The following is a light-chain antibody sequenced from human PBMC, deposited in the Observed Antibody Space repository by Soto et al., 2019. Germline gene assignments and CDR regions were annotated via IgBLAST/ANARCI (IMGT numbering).Light chain of an antibody. J-gene: IGKJ2*01. V-gene: IGKV1-39*01. CDR1: EIINSY. Sequence: IQMPQSPAALAASLGYRVIISCRTSEIINSYLAWYQQKPGRAPNLVIYAASTLESGVPSRFSGSGSGTDFTLTISSLQPADYATYYCQQTYLAPYTFGQGTKVDIK. CDR2: AAS. CDR3: QQTYLAPYT.